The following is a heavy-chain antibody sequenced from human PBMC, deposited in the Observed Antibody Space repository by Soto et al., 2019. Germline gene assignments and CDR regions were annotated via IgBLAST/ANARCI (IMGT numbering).Heavy chain of an antibody. CDR1: GGTFSSYA. V-gene: IGHV1-69*01. Sequence: QVQLVQSGAEVKKPGSSVKVSCKASGGTFSSYAISWVRQAPGQGLEWMGGIIPIFGTANYAQQFQGRVTITADESTSTAYMELSSLRSEDTAVYYCASPGGDIVVADYGMDVWGQGTTVTVSS. D-gene: IGHD2-2*01. CDR2: IIPIFGTA. CDR3: ASPGGDIVVADYGMDV. J-gene: IGHJ6*02.